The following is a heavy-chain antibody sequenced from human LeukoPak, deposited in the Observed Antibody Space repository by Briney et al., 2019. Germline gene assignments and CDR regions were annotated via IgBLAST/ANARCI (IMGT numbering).Heavy chain of an antibody. J-gene: IGHJ4*02. D-gene: IGHD3-10*01. CDR1: GFTFSSYS. CDR3: AKGQLWFGEFSYFDY. V-gene: IGHV3-23*01. Sequence: GGSLRLSCAASGFTFSSYSMNWVRQAPGKGLEWVSVISGSGGSTDYADSVKGRFSISRDNSKNTLYLQMNSLRAEDTAVYYCAKGQLWFGEFSYFDYWGQGTLVTVSS. CDR2: ISGSGGST.